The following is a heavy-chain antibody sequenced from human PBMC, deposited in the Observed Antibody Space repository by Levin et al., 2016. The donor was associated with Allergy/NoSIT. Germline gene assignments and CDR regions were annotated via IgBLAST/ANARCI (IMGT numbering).Heavy chain of an antibody. Sequence: ASVKVSCKASGHTLRSDDIHWVRQATGQGLEWMGRINPYSDETHYAQKFQGRVTMTTDPSTSTAYMELRSLRSDDTAMYYCARDQSESYYGRGYSYSGVDVWGQGTTVFVSS. CDR3: ARDQSESYYGRGYSYSGVDV. CDR1: GHTLRSDD. D-gene: IGHD1-26*01. V-gene: IGHV1-18*01. CDR2: INPYSDET. J-gene: IGHJ6*02.